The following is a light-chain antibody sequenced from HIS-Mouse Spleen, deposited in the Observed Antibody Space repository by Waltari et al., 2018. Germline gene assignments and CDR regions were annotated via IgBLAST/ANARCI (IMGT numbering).Light chain of an antibody. J-gene: IGLJ3*02. V-gene: IGLV1-51*01. Sequence: QSVLTQPPSVSGAPGQKVTISCSGTSPNIGHNYFIWYQQLPGPAPKLLIYDNNKRPSGIPDRFSGSKSGTSATLGITGLQTGDEADYYCGTWDSSLSAWVFGGGTKLTVL. CDR1: SPNIGHNY. CDR3: GTWDSSLSAWV. CDR2: DNN.